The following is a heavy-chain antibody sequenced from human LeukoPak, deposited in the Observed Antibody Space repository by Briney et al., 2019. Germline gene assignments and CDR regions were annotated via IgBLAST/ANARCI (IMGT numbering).Heavy chain of an antibody. D-gene: IGHD3-3*01. V-gene: IGHV3-73*01. CDR1: GFTFSGSA. J-gene: IGHJ4*02. CDR3: TRRRYDFWSGYYDDY. CDR2: IRSKANSYAT. Sequence: GGSLRLSCAASGFTFSGSAMHWVRQASGKGLEWVGRIRSKANSYATAYAVSVKGRFTISRDDSKNTAYLQMNSLKTEDTAVYYCTRRRYDFWSGYYDDYWGQGTLVTVSS.